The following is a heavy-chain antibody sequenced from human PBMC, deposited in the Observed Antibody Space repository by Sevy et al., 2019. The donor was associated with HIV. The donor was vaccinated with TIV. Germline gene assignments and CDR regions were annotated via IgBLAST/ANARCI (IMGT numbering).Heavy chain of an antibody. V-gene: IGHV3-64D*06. J-gene: IGHJ4*02. CDR3: LRDLLRPVVVPAASFDY. CDR2: ISSNGDST. Sequence: GGSLRLSCSASGFTFNYYGMYWVRQAPGKGLQYVSGISSNGDSTDYGDPVKGRFTISRDNSKNTLYLQMSSLRAEDTAVYYCLRDLLRPVVVPAASFDYWGQGTLVTVSS. CDR1: GFTFNYYG. D-gene: IGHD2-2*01.